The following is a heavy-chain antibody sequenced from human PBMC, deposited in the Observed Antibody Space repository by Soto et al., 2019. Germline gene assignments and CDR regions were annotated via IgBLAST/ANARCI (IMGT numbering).Heavy chain of an antibody. CDR1: GFTFSSYG. D-gene: IGHD3-10*01. CDR2: ISYDGSNK. CDR3: AKASSFGELSSYFDY. V-gene: IGHV3-30*18. J-gene: IGHJ4*02. Sequence: QPGGSLRLSCAASGFTFSSYGMHWVRQAPGKGLEWVAVISYDGSNKYYADSVKGRFTISRDNSKNTLYLQMNSLRAEDTAVYYCAKASSFGELSSYFDYWGQGTLVTVSS.